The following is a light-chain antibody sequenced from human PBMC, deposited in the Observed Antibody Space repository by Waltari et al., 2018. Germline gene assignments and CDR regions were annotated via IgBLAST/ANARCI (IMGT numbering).Light chain of an antibody. CDR1: DSDVGAYNF. Sequence: QSALTQPASVPGSPGQSITISCTGTDSDVGAYNFVSWYRQHPGKAPHLIIYEVSERPPGIYDRFSGSKPDNTASLTISGLQADDEAVYYCSSYTTSNAPGVFGTGTKVT. CDR2: EVS. J-gene: IGLJ1*01. V-gene: IGLV2-14*01. CDR3: SSYTTSNAPGV.